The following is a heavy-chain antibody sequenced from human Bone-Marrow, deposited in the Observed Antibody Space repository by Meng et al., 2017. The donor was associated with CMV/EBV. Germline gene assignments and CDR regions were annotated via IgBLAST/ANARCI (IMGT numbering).Heavy chain of an antibody. Sequence: HDQLVHVVAVVKQPGASGSVSSKPSVYTCTSYGISWVRQAPGQGLEWMGWISAYNGNTNYAQKLQGRVTMTTDTSTSTAYMELRSLRSDDTAVYYCARVLEAAHDYWGQGTLVTVSS. CDR2: ISAYNGNT. CDR1: VYTCTSYG. V-gene: IGHV1-18*01. CDR3: ARVLEAAHDY. D-gene: IGHD3-3*01. J-gene: IGHJ4*02.